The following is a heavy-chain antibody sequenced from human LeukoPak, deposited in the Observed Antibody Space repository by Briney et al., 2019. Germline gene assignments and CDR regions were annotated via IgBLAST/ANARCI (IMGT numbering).Heavy chain of an antibody. CDR1: GGSISSSY. Sequence: PSETLSLTCTVSGGSISSSYWCWIRQPPGKGLEGIGYIYYSGNTNYNPSLKSRVTISIDTSKNQFSLKLNSVTAADTAVYYCARGLTTFDYWGQGTLVTVSS. CDR3: ARGLTTFDY. V-gene: IGHV4-59*01. J-gene: IGHJ4*02. D-gene: IGHD4-11*01. CDR2: IYYSGNT.